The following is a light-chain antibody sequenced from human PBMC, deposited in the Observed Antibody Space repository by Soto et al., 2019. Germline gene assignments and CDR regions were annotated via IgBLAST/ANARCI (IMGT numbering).Light chain of an antibody. V-gene: IGLV2-14*01. J-gene: IGLJ2*01. CDR2: EVS. CDR3: SSYTTSSTVV. Sequence: QLVLTQPASVSGSPGQSITISCTGTSSDVGPYNYVSWYQQHPGKAPKVMIYEVSNRPSGVSNRFSGSKSGNTASLTISGLQAEDEADYYCSSYTTSSTVVFGGGTKLTVL. CDR1: SSDVGPYNY.